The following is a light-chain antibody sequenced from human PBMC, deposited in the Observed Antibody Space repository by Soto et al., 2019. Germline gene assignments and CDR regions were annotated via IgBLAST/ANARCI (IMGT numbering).Light chain of an antibody. J-gene: IGKJ1*01. CDR2: KAS. Sequence: DIQMTQSPSTLSAFVGDRVTITCRASQSISTWLAWYQQKPGKAPKLLIYKASTLESGVPSRFSGSGSGTEFTLTISSLQPDDFATYYCQQYNSYSPWAFGQGTKVESK. V-gene: IGKV1-5*03. CDR3: QQYNSYSPWA. CDR1: QSISTW.